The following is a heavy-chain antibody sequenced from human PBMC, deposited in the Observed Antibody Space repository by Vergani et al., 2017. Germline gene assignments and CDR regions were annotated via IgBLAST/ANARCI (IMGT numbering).Heavy chain of an antibody. V-gene: IGHV3-15*01. J-gene: IGHJ4*02. Sequence: EVQLVESGGGLVKPGGSLRLSCAASGFTFSNAWMSWVRQAPGKGLEWVGRIKSKTDGGTTDYAAPVKGRFTISRDDSKNTLYLQMNSLKTEDTAVYYCTTDFYYYGSGDYWGQGTLVTVSS. CDR3: TTDFYYYGSGDY. CDR2: IKSKTDGGTT. D-gene: IGHD3-10*01. CDR1: GFTFSNAW.